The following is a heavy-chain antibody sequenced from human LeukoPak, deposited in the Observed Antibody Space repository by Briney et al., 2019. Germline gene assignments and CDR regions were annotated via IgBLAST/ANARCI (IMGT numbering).Heavy chain of an antibody. Sequence: ASETLSLTCAVYGGSFSGYYWSWIRQPPGKGLEWIGEINHSGSTNYNPSLKSRVTISVDTSKNQFSLKLSSVTAADTAVYYCARVRVAATTLTFDYWGQGTLVTVSS. CDR3: ARVRVAATTLTFDY. D-gene: IGHD2-15*01. CDR1: GGSFSGYY. J-gene: IGHJ4*02. CDR2: INHSGST. V-gene: IGHV4-34*01.